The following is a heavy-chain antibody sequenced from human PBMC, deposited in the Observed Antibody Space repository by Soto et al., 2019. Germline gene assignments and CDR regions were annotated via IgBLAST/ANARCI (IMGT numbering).Heavy chain of an antibody. CDR3: AKDRTPFWWIDVFYAMDV. J-gene: IGHJ6*02. CDR2: ISYDGSNK. Sequence: QVQLVESGGGVVQPGRSLRLSCAASGFTFSSYGMHWVRQAPGKGLEWVAVISYDGSNKYYADSVKGRFTISRDNSKNTLYLQMNSLIAEDTAVFYCAKDRTPFWWIDVFYAMDVWGQGTTVTVSS. V-gene: IGHV3-30*18. D-gene: IGHD3-16*01. CDR1: GFTFSSYG.